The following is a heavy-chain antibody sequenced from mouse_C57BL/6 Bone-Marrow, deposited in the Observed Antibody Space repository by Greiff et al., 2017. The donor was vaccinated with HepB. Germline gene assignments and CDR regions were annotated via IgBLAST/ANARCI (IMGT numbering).Heavy chain of an antibody. V-gene: IGHV3-6*01. CDR3: ARGGFITTVVDWYFDV. CDR2: ISYDGSN. D-gene: IGHD1-1*01. Sequence: EVQVVESGPGLVKPSQSLSLTCSVTGYSITSGYYWNWIRQFPGNKLEWMGYISYDGSNNYNPSLKNRISITRDTSKNQFFLKLNSVTTEDTATYYCARGGFITTVVDWYFDVWGTGTTVTVSS. CDR1: GYSITSGYY. J-gene: IGHJ1*03.